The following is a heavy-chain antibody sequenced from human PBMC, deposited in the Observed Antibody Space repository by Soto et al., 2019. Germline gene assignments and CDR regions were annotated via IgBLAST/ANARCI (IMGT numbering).Heavy chain of an antibody. CDR3: ARGMYYYGSGILIDY. V-gene: IGHV4-34*01. Sequence: SETLSLTCAVYGGSFSGYYWSWIRQPPGKGLEWIGEINHSGSTNYNPSLKSRVTISVDTSKNPFSLKLSSVTAADTAVYYCARGMYYYGSGILIDYWGQGTLVTVSS. CDR2: INHSGST. CDR1: GGSFSGYY. J-gene: IGHJ4*02. D-gene: IGHD3-10*01.